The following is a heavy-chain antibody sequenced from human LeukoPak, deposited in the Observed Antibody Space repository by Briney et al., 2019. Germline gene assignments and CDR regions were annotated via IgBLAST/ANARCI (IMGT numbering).Heavy chain of an antibody. V-gene: IGHV4-59*08. Sequence: TSETLSLTCTVSGGSIGTYYWSWIRQSPGKGLEWIGYIYVTGTRYNPYLQSRVTISVDRSRNQFFLKMSPVTAADTAVYYCARHIGGGIEDMDVWGKGTKVIVSS. CDR1: GGSIGTYY. CDR3: ARHIGGGIEDMDV. D-gene: IGHD3-16*02. CDR2: IYVTGT. J-gene: IGHJ6*03.